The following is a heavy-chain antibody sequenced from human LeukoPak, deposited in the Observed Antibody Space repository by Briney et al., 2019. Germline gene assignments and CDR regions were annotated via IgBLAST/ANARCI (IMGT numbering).Heavy chain of an antibody. Sequence: ASETLSLTCTVSGGSISSSSYYWGWIRQPPGKGLEWIGSIYYSGSTYYNPSLKIRVTISVYTSKNQFSLKLISVTAADTAVYYCARLDCSSTSCPRGDRWFDPWGQGTLVTVSS. CDR1: GGSISSSSYY. CDR3: ARLDCSSTSCPRGDRWFDP. V-gene: IGHV4-39*01. CDR2: IYYSGST. D-gene: IGHD2-2*01. J-gene: IGHJ5*02.